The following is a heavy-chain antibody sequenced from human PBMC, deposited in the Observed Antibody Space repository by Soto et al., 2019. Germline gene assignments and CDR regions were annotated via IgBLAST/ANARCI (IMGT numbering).Heavy chain of an antibody. J-gene: IGHJ1*01. CDR1: GFTFNTHA. V-gene: IGHV3-23*01. Sequence: EVQLLESGGGLVQPGGSLRLSCAASGFTFNTHAMSWVRQAPGKGLQWVSTIAPGADYTNYADSVRGRFAISRDNSRNTVYLQMNNLRAKDSAVYYCAWDYSSGGTCHSSEYFQHWGQGTLVTVSP. D-gene: IGHD2-15*01. CDR3: AWDYSSGGTCHSSEYFQH. CDR2: IAPGADYT.